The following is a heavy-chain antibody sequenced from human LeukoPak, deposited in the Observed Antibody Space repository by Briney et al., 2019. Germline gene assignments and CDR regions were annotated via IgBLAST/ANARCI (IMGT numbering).Heavy chain of an antibody. Sequence: GASVKVSCKASGYAFTRHYMHWVRQAPGQGLEWVGLINPSGSSTIYAQKFQGRVTMTRDMSTSTVYMELSSLRSEDTAVYYCARVYGIAAAVPDGGDAFDIWGQGTMVTVSS. J-gene: IGHJ3*02. V-gene: IGHV1-46*01. D-gene: IGHD6-13*01. CDR3: ARVYGIAAAVPDGGDAFDI. CDR1: GYAFTRHY. CDR2: INPSGSST.